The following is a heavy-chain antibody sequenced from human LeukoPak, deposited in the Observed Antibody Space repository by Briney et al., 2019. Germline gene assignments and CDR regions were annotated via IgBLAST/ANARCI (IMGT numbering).Heavy chain of an antibody. J-gene: IGHJ4*02. CDR3: AKGTAGLRFLEWLLSTPLDY. V-gene: IGHV3-30-3*01. CDR1: GFTFSSYA. CDR2: ISYDGSNK. Sequence: GGSLRLSCAASGFTFSSYAMHWVRQAPGKGLEWVAVISYDGSNKYYADSVKGRFTISRDNSKNTLCLQMNSLRAEDTAVYYCAKGTAGLRFLEWLLSTPLDYWGQGTLVTVSS. D-gene: IGHD3-3*01.